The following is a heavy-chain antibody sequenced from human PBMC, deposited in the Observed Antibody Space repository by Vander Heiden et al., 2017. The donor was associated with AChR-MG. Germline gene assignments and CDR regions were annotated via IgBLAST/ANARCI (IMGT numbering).Heavy chain of an antibody. V-gene: IGHV5-51*01. Sequence: EVQLVQSGAEVKKPGESLKISCTGSGYSFPSYWIGWVRQMPGKGLEWRGITYPGDSDTRYSPSFQGQVTISADKSISTAYLQWSSLKASDTAMYYCARQGPRSGSYFNGMDVWGQGTTVTVSS. D-gene: IGHD1-26*01. J-gene: IGHJ6*02. CDR3: ARQGPRSGSYFNGMDV. CDR2: TYPGDSDT. CDR1: GYSFPSYW.